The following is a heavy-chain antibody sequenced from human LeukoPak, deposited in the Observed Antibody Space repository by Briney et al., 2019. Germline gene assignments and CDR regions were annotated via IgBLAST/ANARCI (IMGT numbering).Heavy chain of an antibody. CDR1: GDSVSSYY. CDR2: MYTSGST. D-gene: IGHD4-23*01. J-gene: IGHJ6*03. V-gene: IGHV4-4*07. CDR3: ARVRGYGGNSGGYYYYYMDV. Sequence: SQTLSLTCSVSGDSVSSYYWSWIRQPAGKGLEWIGRMYTSGSTNYNPSLKSRVTMSIDTPKNHFSLKLNSVTAADTAVYYCARVRGYGGNSGGYYYYYMDVWGKGTTVTVSS.